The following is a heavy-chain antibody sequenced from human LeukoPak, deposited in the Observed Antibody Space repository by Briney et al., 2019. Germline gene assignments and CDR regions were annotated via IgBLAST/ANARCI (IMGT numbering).Heavy chain of an antibody. CDR2: VHLDGRT. CDR1: GGSVSSTNW. J-gene: IGHJ4*02. Sequence: PPETLSLTCGVSGGSVSSTNWWTWIRQPPGKGLEWIGEVHLDGRTNFNPSLKSRLTMSVDLSENHVSLKLTSVTAADTAVYYCAREGGLYRPLDYSGQGTWVTVSS. CDR3: AREGGLYRPLDY. D-gene: IGHD2-8*01. V-gene: IGHV4-4*03.